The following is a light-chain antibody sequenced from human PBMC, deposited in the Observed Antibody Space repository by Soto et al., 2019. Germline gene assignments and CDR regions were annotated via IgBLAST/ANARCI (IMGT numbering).Light chain of an antibody. CDR2: QVT. J-gene: IGLJ3*02. CDR1: SSDLAIYNY. Sequence: QSALTQPASVSGSPGQSITISCTGTSSDLAIYNYVSWYQQQPGKAPKLMIYQVTNRPSGVSNRFSGSRSGNTASLTISGLQAEDEADYYCSSYAGSSLNWVFGGGTKLTVL. CDR3: SSYAGSSLNWV. V-gene: IGLV2-14*01.